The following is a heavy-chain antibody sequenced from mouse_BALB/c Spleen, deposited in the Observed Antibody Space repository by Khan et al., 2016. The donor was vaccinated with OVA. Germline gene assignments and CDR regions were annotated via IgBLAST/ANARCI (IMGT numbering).Heavy chain of an antibody. CDR2: INTYTREP. V-gene: IGHV9-3-1*01. CDR1: VYTFTNYV. Sequence: QIQLVQSGPVLKKPGETVKISCKASVYTFTNYVMNWVKQSPGKGLKWMGWINTYTREPTYADDFKGRLAFSLETSASTAYLQINSLKNEDTATYFCARFHGGYWGQGTTLTVSS. CDR3: ARFHGGY. J-gene: IGHJ2*01.